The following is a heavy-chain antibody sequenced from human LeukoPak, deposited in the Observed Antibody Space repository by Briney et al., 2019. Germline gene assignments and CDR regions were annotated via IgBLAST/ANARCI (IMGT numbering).Heavy chain of an antibody. J-gene: IGHJ4*02. V-gene: IGHV1-18*01. CDR2: VNGYNGNT. CDR3: ARDGGGSYYSD. Sequence: ASVKVSCKASGYTFSSYGIIWARQAPGQGLEWMGWVNGYNGNTNYAQKFQGRVAMTTDTSTSTAYVELRSLRSDDTAVYYSARDGGGSYYSDWGQGTLVTVSS. D-gene: IGHD1-26*01. CDR1: GYTFSSYG.